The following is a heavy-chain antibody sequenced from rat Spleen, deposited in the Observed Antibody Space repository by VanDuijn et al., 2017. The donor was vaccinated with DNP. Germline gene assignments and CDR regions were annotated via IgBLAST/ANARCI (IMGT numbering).Heavy chain of an antibody. V-gene: IGHV5S23*01. J-gene: IGHJ2*01. Sequence: EVQLVESGGGLVQPGRSLKLSCAASGFTFSDYNMAWIRQVPGKGLEWVASIYNSGGSTYYPDSVRGRFTISRDYARSTLYLQMDSLKSEDTATYYCAREQHYYFDYWGQGVMVTVSS. D-gene: IGHD1-10*01. CDR1: GFTFSDYN. CDR2: IYNSGGST. CDR3: AREQHYYFDY.